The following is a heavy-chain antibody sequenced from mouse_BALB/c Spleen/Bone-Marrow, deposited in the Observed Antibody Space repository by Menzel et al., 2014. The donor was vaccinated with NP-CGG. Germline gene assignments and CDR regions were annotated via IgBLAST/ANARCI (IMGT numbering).Heavy chain of an antibody. J-gene: IGHJ2*01. CDR3: ARESIYYYGSTLDY. CDR1: GYTFTDYA. V-gene: IGHV1S137*01. Sequence: QVQLQQSGAELVRPGVSVKISCKGSGYTFTDYAMHWVKQSHAKSLEWIGVISTYYGDASYNQKFKGKATMTADKSSSTAYMELARLTSEDSAIYYCARESIYYYGSTLDYWGQGTTLTVSS. CDR2: ISTYYGDA. D-gene: IGHD1-1*01.